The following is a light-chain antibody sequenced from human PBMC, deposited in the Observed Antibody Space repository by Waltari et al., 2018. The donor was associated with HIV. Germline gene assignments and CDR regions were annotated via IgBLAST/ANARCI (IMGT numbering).Light chain of an antibody. CDR1: QNINSY. Sequence: DIQMTQSPSSLSASAGDTVTITCRSSQNINSYLNWYQQSPGKAPRLLIYGATRLHSGAPSRFSGRGSVTDYTLTISSVQPEDFVTYYCQQSYSNSPWTFGQGTKVEIK. V-gene: IGKV1-39*01. CDR3: QQSYSNSPWT. J-gene: IGKJ1*01. CDR2: GAT.